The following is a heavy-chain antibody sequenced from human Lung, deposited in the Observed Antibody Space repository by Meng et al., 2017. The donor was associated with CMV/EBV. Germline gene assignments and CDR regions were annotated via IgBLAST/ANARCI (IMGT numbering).Heavy chain of an antibody. V-gene: IGHV5-51*01. CDR1: GYTFATSW. J-gene: IGHJ4*02. CDR3: ARTNTPMFTWGPYFDY. Sequence: GGSLRLSCTTSGYTFATSWIGWVRQMPGKGLEWMGIIYPGDSDTKYSPSFQGQVTISADKSLNTAYLQWSSLQASDTAIYYCARTNTPMFTWGPYFDYWGQGTLVXVSS. CDR2: IYPGDSDT. D-gene: IGHD5-18*01.